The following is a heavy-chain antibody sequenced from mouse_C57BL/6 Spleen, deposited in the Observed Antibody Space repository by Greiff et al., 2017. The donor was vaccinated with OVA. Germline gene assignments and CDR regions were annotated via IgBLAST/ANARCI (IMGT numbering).Heavy chain of an antibody. CDR2: IYPGSGST. D-gene: IGHD2-1*01. J-gene: IGHJ4*01. CDR1: GYTFTSYW. CDR3: AREGGNRFYYYAMDY. Sequence: VQLVESGAELVKPGASVKMSCKASGYTFTSYWITWVKQRPGQGLEWIGDIYPGSGSTNYNEKFKSKAKLTVDTSSSTAYMQLSSLTSEDSAVYYCAREGGNRFYYYAMDYWGQGTSVTVSS. V-gene: IGHV1-55*01.